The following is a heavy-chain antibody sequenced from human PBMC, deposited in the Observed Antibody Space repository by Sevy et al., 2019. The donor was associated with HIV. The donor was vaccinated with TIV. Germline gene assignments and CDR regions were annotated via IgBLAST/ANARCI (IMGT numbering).Heavy chain of an antibody. J-gene: IGHJ3*02. CDR1: GYTFTGYY. Sequence: ASVKVSCKASGYTFTGYYMHWVRQAPGQGLEWMGWINPNSGGTNYAQKFQGRDTMTRDTSISTAYMELSRLRSDDTAVYYCARQIVGATGDAFDIWGQGTMVAVSS. V-gene: IGHV1-2*02. CDR2: INPNSGGT. CDR3: ARQIVGATGDAFDI. D-gene: IGHD1-26*01.